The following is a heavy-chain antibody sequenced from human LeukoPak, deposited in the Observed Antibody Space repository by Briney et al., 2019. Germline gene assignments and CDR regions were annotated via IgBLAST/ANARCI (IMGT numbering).Heavy chain of an antibody. D-gene: IGHD3-3*01. CDR1: GFTFSSYA. V-gene: IGHV3-23*01. CDR2: ISGSGGST. Sequence: PGGSLRLSCAASGFTFSSYAMSWVRQAPGKGLEWVSAISGSGGSTYYADSVKGRFTISRDNSKNTLYLQMNSLRAEDTAVYYCAKDYRGYYDFWSGKYAFDYWGQGTLVTVSS. J-gene: IGHJ4*02. CDR3: AKDYRGYYDFWSGKYAFDY.